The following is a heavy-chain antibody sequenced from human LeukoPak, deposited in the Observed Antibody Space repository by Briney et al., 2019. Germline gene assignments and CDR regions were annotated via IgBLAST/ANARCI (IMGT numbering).Heavy chain of an antibody. J-gene: IGHJ4*02. Sequence: PGASLRLSCAASGFTVSSNYMSWVRQAPGKGLEWVSVIYSGGSTYYADSVKDRFTISRDNSKNTLYLQMNSLRAQDTAVYYCARARSGELSLFDYWGQGTLVTVSS. CDR3: ARARSGELSLFDY. CDR1: GFTVSSNY. CDR2: IYSGGST. V-gene: IGHV3-53*01. D-gene: IGHD3-16*02.